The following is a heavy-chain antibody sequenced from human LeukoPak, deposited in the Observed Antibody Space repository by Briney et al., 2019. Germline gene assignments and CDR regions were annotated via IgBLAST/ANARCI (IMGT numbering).Heavy chain of an antibody. D-gene: IGHD2-2*01. J-gene: IGHJ6*03. CDR1: GGSISSGGYY. V-gene: IGHV4-31*03. CDR2: IYYSGST. Sequence: SETLSLTCTVSGGSISSGGYYWSWIRQHPGKGLEWIGYIYYSGSTYYNPSLKSRVTISVDTSKNQFSLKLSSVTAADTAVYYCARDRPLVAPAAMWGDYYYYMDVWGKGTTVTVSS. CDR3: ARDRPLVAPAAMWGDYYYYMDV.